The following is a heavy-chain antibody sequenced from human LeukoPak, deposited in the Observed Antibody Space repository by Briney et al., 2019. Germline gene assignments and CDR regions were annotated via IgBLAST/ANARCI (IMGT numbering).Heavy chain of an antibody. V-gene: IGHV3-7*01. J-gene: IGHJ4*02. CDR2: IKQAGSET. CDR3: AKEDIDILTGYYSLDY. Sequence: PGGSLRLSCAASGFTFSSYSMNWVRQAPGKGLEWVANIKQAGSETSYVDSVKGRFTISRDNAKNSLYLQINSQRAEDTAVYYCAKEDIDILTGYYSLDYWGQGALVTVSS. CDR1: GFTFSSYS. D-gene: IGHD3-9*01.